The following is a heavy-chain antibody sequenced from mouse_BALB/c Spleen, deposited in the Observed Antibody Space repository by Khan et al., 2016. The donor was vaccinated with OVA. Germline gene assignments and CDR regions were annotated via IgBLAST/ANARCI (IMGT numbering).Heavy chain of an antibody. J-gene: IGHJ4*01. D-gene: IGHD6-1*01. V-gene: IGHV9-4*02. Sequence: QVQLQQSGPELKKPGETVRISCKASGYTFTTAGIQWVQKMPGKGMQWIGWINTHSGVPKYAEDFKGRFAFSLEISVNTAYLQITNLNNEDTATYICTKCGATDDRSDGGAMDYWGQGTSVTVSS. CDR1: GYTFTTAG. CDR3: TKCGATDDRSDGGAMDY. CDR2: INTHSGVP.